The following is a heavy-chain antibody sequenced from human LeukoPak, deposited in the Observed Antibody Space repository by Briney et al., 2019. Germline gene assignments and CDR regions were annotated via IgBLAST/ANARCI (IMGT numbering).Heavy chain of an antibody. D-gene: IGHD6-13*01. V-gene: IGHV6-1*01. Sequence: SQTLSLTCAVSGDSVSSNSAARNWIRQSPSRGLEWLGRTYYRSKWYNDYAVSVKSRITINPDTSKNQFSLQLNSVTPEDTAVYYCARQVPTGYSSSYNWFDPWGQGTLVTVSS. CDR3: ARQVPTGYSSSYNWFDP. J-gene: IGHJ5*02. CDR2: TYYRSKWYN. CDR1: GDSVSSNSAA.